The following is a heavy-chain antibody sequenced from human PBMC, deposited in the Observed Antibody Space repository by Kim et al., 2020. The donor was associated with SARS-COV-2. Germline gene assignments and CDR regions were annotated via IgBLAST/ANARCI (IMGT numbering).Heavy chain of an antibody. CDR1: GYTFTGYY. V-gene: IGHV1-2*06. CDR2: INPNSGGT. D-gene: IGHD3-3*01. Sequence: ASVKVSCKASGYTFTGYYMHWVRQAPGQGLEWMGRINPNSGGTNYAQKFQGRVTMTRDTSISTAYMELSRLRSDDTAVYYCARDRETIFGGRFDPWGQGTLVTVSS. J-gene: IGHJ5*02. CDR3: ARDRETIFGGRFDP.